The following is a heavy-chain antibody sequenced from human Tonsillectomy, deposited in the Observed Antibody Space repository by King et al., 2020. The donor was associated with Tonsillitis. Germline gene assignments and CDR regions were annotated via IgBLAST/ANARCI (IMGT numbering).Heavy chain of an antibody. CDR2: IYSGGST. CDR3: ARHKACRLSYFDC. J-gene: IGHJ4*02. Sequence: VQLVESGGGLIQPGGSLRLSCAASGFSVSSDDMSWVRQAPGKGLEWVSVIYSGGSTYYADSVKGRFTISRDNSKDTLYLQMNSLRAEDTSVYYCARHKACRLSYFDCWGQGTLVTVSS. CDR1: GFSVSSDD. V-gene: IGHV3-53*01.